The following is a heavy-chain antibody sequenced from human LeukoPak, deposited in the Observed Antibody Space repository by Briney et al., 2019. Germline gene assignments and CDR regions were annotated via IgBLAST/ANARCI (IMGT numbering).Heavy chain of an antibody. J-gene: IGHJ3*02. Sequence: PSETLSLTCTVSGGSISRGSYYWSWIRQPAGKGLEWIGRIYTSGSTNYNPSLKSRVTISVDTSKNQFSLKLSSVTAADTAVYYCARSQSITIFGVVIQYAFDIWGQGTMVTVSS. CDR2: IYTSGST. CDR1: GGSISRGSYY. CDR3: ARSQSITIFGVVIQYAFDI. V-gene: IGHV4-61*02. D-gene: IGHD3-3*01.